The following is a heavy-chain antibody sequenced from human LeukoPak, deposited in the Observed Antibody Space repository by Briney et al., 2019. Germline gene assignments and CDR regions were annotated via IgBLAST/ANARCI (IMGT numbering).Heavy chain of an antibody. CDR3: AKDRHRGGYDPDGMDV. Sequence: PGGSLRLSCAASGFTFSSYGMHWVRQAPGKGLEWVAVISYEGGNKDYSDSVKGRFTISRDNSKSTLYLQLNSLRADDTAVYYCAKDRHRGGYDPDGMDVWGQGTTVTVSS. V-gene: IGHV3-30*18. D-gene: IGHD5-24*01. CDR2: ISYEGGNK. CDR1: GFTFSSYG. J-gene: IGHJ6*02.